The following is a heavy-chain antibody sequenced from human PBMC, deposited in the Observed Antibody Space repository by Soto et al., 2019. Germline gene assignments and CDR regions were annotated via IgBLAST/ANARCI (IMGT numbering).Heavy chain of an antibody. V-gene: IGHV3-11*01. J-gene: IGHJ4*02. CDR2: ISISGSTI. CDR3: EELGKEYSSSQPIHY. CDR1: GFTFSDYY. D-gene: IGHD6-6*01. Sequence: QVQLVESGGGLVKPGGSLRLSCAASGFTFSDYYMSWIRQAPGKGLEWVSYISISGSTIYFVDSVKGRFTTSRDNAKNSQYLQMNILRAADTAVYYWEELGKEYSSSQPIHYWGQGTLVNVSS.